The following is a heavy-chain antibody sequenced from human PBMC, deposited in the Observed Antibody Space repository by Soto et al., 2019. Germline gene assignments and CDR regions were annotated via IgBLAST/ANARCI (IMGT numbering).Heavy chain of an antibody. D-gene: IGHD6-13*01. Sequence: SVKVSCKASGGTFSSYAISWVRQAPGQGLEWMGGIIPIFGTANYAQKFQGRVTITADESTSTAYMELSSLRSEDTAVYYCAREPRPIAAAGTSWFDPWGQGTLVTVSS. CDR2: IIPIFGTA. CDR3: AREPRPIAAAGTSWFDP. V-gene: IGHV1-69*13. J-gene: IGHJ5*02. CDR1: GGTFSSYA.